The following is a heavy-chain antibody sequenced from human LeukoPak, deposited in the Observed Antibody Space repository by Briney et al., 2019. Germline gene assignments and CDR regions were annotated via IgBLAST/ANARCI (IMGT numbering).Heavy chain of an antibody. CDR2: INHSGST. CDR1: GGSFSGYY. D-gene: IGHD5-24*01. Sequence: SETLSLTCAVYGGSFSGYYWSWIRQPPGKGLEWIGEINHSGSTNYNPSLKSRVTISVDTSKNQFSLKLSSVTAADTAVYYCAAHNVEMATIQGEYYFDYWGQGTLVTVSS. V-gene: IGHV4-34*01. CDR3: AAHNVEMATIQGEYYFDY. J-gene: IGHJ4*02.